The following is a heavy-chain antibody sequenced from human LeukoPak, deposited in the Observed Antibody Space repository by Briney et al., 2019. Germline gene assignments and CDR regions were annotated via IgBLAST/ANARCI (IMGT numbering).Heavy chain of an antibody. CDR1: GYTFTSYD. J-gene: IGHJ4*02. CDR2: VSPNSGDT. Sequence: ASVKVSCKASGYTFTSYDFNWVRQATGQRPEWMGWVSPNSGDTGYAQKFQDRVTMTRNTSISTAYMELSSLRSDDTAVYYCARGPPNWGYDYWGPGTLVAVSS. V-gene: IGHV1-8*01. CDR3: ARGPPNWGYDY. D-gene: IGHD7-27*01.